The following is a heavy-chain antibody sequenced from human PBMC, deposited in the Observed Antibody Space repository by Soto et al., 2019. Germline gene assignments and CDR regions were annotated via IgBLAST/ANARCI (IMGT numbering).Heavy chain of an antibody. V-gene: IGHV4-4*07. J-gene: IGHJ5*02. D-gene: IGHD6-25*01. CDR2: VHTSGST. CDR3: AREKAAASTGWLDP. CDR1: GDSISSYF. Sequence: WETLSLTCTVSGDSISSYFWSWIRQPAGKGLEWIGRVHTSGSTTYNPSLKSRVTMSVDTSKSQFSLKLTSVTAADTAVYYCAREKAAASTGWLDPWGQGTLVTVSS.